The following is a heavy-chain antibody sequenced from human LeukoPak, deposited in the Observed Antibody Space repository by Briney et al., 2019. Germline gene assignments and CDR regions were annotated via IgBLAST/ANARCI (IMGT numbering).Heavy chain of an antibody. Sequence: SETLSLTCAVYGGSFSGYYWSWIRQPPGKGLEWIGEINHSGSTNYNPSPKSRVTISVDTSKNQFSLKLSSVTAADTAVYYCARAPGMITMVRGVIFSYGMDVWGQGTTVTVSS. CDR2: INHSGST. D-gene: IGHD3-10*01. CDR3: ARAPGMITMVRGVIFSYGMDV. J-gene: IGHJ6*02. CDR1: GGSFSGYY. V-gene: IGHV4-34*01.